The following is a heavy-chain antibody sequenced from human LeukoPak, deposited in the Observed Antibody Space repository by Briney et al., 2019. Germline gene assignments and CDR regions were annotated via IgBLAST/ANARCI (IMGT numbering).Heavy chain of an antibody. Sequence: ASVKVSCKASGYSFTNYYMHWVRQAPGQGLEWMGMINPSGASTTYAQNFQGRVATTRDMSTSTVYMELSSLTSEDTAVYYCARTRGYYFDYWGQGTLVTVSS. CDR1: GYSFTNYY. J-gene: IGHJ4*02. V-gene: IGHV1-46*01. CDR3: ARTRGYYFDY. CDR2: INPSGAST.